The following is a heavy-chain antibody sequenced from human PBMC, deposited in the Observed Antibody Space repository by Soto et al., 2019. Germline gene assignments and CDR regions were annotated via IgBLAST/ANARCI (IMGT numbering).Heavy chain of an antibody. CDR1: GFTFRNYN. Sequence: GGSLRLSCAASGFTFRNYNMNWVRQAPGKGLEWVSSVSSGSTFIYYADSVKGRFTISRDNAKNSLYLQMNSLRAEDTAMFYCERDVTLGNPDSWGQGTLVTVSS. CDR2: VSSGSTFI. D-gene: IGHD2-15*01. CDR3: ERDVTLGNPDS. J-gene: IGHJ5*01. V-gene: IGHV3-21*01.